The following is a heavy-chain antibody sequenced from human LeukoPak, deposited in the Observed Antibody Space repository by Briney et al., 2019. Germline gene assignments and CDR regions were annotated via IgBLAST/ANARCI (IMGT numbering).Heavy chain of an antibody. CDR2: INHSGSS. D-gene: IGHD2-15*01. CDR1: GGSFSGYY. CDR3: ARGVKVAARALGY. Sequence: PSDTMSPTSAVDGGSFSGYYWSWIRQPPEKGLEWVGEINHSGSSSYNPSLKSRVTISVDTSKNQSSLKLSSVTAADTAVYYCARGVKVAARALGYWGQGALVTVSS. J-gene: IGHJ4*02. V-gene: IGHV4-34*01.